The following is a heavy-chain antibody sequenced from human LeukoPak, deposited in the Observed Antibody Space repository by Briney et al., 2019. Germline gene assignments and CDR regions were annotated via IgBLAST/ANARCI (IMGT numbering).Heavy chain of an antibody. CDR2: FDPEDGET. V-gene: IGHV1-24*01. Sequence: GASVKDSCKVSGYTLTELSLHWVRQAPGKGLEWMGRFDPEDGETIYARKFQGRVTMTEDTSTDTAYMELSSLRSEDTAVYFCAVSLTTGGYYGMDVWGQGTTVTVSS. CDR1: GYTLTELS. D-gene: IGHD1-1*01. J-gene: IGHJ6*02. CDR3: AVSLTTGGYYGMDV.